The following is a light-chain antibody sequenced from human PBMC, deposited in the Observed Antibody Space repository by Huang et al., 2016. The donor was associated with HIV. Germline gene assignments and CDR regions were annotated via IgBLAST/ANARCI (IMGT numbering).Light chain of an antibody. CDR1: QSVFKN. CDR2: GSS. CDR3: QQYNTSPRT. Sequence: ENLMTQSPSTLSVSPGESATLSCRASQSVFKNLAWYQQKPGQDPKLLIYGSSTRAAGSPARFSGSGSGTDFTLTISSLQSEDFAVYYCQQYNTSPRTFGQGTKVEV. J-gene: IGKJ1*01. V-gene: IGKV3-15*01.